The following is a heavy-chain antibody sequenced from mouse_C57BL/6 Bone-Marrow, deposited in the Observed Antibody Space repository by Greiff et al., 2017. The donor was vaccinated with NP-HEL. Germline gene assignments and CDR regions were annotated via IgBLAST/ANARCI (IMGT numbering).Heavy chain of an antibody. Sequence: QVQLQQSGAELVKPGASVKMSCKASGYTFTTYPIEWMKQNHGKSLEWIGNFHPYNDDTKYNEKFKGKATLTVEKSYSTVYLELSRLTSDDSAVYYCARGGYGNYEGYYYAMDYWGQGTSVTVSS. CDR2: FHPYNDDT. CDR3: ARGGYGNYEGYYYAMDY. CDR1: GYTFTTYP. D-gene: IGHD2-1*01. J-gene: IGHJ4*01. V-gene: IGHV1-47*01.